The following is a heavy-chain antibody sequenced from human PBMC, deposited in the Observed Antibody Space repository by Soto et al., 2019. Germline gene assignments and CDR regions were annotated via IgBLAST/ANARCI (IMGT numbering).Heavy chain of an antibody. J-gene: IGHJ5*02. CDR2: MNPNSGNT. V-gene: IGHV1-8*01. Sequence: GASVKVSCKASGYTFTSYDINWVRQATGQGLEWMGWMNPNSGNTGYAQKFQGRVTMTRNTSISTAYMELSSLRSEDTAVYYCASGYCTNGVCYAAGYNWFDPWGQGTLVTVSS. CDR1: GYTFTSYD. D-gene: IGHD2-8*01. CDR3: ASGYCTNGVCYAAGYNWFDP.